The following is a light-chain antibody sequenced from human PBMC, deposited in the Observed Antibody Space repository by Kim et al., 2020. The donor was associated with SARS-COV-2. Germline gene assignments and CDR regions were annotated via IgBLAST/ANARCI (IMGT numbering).Light chain of an antibody. Sequence: GQSITISCTGTSSDVGADKYVSWYQQHPGKAPKLIIYDVITRPSGVSSRFSGSKSGNTASLTISGLQAEDEADYFCSSYSSSATVVFGGGTQLTVL. V-gene: IGLV2-14*03. CDR1: SSDVGADKY. CDR3: SSYSSSATVV. J-gene: IGLJ2*01. CDR2: DVI.